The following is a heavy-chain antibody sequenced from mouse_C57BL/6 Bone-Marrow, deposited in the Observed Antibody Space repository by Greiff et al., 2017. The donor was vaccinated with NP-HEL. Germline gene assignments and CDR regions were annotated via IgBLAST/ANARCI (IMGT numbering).Heavy chain of an antibody. CDR1: GFNIKDDY. V-gene: IGHV14-4*01. CDR2: IDPENGDT. Sequence: EVQLKQSGAELVRPGASVKLSCTASGFNIKDDYMHWVKQRPEQGLEWIGWIDPENGDTEYASKFQGKATITADTSSNTAYLQLSSLTSEDTAVYYCTTGADSSGFYFDYWGQGTTLTVSS. D-gene: IGHD3-2*02. CDR3: TTGADSSGFYFDY. J-gene: IGHJ2*01.